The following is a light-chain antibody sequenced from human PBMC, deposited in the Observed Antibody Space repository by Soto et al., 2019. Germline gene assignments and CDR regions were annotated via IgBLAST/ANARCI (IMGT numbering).Light chain of an antibody. CDR3: QQTYNLPRT. CDR1: QGISSY. J-gene: IGKJ1*01. CDR2: AAS. Sequence: DIQMTQSPSTLSASVGDRVTISCRASQGISSYLAWYQQKPGKVPKLLIYAASTLQSGVPSRFSGSGSGPDFTLTISRLQHEDFATYYCQQTYNLPRTFGQGTKVDIK. V-gene: IGKV1-27*01.